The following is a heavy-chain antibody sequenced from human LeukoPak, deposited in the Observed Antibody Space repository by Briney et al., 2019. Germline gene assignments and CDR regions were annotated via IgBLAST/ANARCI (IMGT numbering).Heavy chain of an antibody. V-gene: IGHV4-59*01. J-gene: IGHJ3*02. Sequence: KPSETLSLTCTVSGGSISSYYCSWIRQPSGKGLEWLGYIYYSGSTNYNPSLRSRVTISVDTSKNQFSLKLSSVTAADTAVYYCARAWGISDAFDIWGQGTMVTASS. CDR2: IYYSGST. CDR1: GGSISSYY. D-gene: IGHD7-27*01. CDR3: ARAWGISDAFDI.